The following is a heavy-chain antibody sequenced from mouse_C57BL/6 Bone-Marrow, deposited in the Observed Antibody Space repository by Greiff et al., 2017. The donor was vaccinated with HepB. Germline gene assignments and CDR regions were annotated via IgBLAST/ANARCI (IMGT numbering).Heavy chain of an antibody. Sequence: QVQLQQSGPELVKPGASVKISCKASGYAFSSSWMNWVKQRPGKGLECIGRISPGDGDTNYNGKFTGKATLTADKSSRTAYMQLSSLTSEDSAVYFCARGRYYAMDYWGQGTSVTVSS. J-gene: IGHJ4*01. CDR1: GYAFSSSW. CDR2: ISPGDGDT. V-gene: IGHV1-82*01. CDR3: ARGRYYAMDY.